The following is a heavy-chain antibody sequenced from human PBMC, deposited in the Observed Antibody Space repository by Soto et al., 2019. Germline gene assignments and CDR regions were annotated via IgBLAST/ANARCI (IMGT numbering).Heavy chain of an antibody. V-gene: IGHV3-48*01. J-gene: IGHJ4*02. CDR1: GFTFSSYS. Sequence: GGSLRLSCAASGFTFSSYSMNWVRQAPGKGLEWVSYISSSSSTIYYADSVKGRFTISRDNAKNSLYLQMNSLRSEDTAVYYCARVEGFARYFDWSHPGPGDYRGQRSLVTVSS. D-gene: IGHD3-9*01. CDR2: ISSSSSTI. CDR3: ARVEGFARYFDWSHPGPGDY.